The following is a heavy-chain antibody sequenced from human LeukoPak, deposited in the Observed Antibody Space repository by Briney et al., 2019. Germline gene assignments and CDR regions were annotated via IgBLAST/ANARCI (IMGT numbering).Heavy chain of an antibody. Sequence: GASVKVSCKASGYTFTSYGISWVRQAPGQGLEWMGWISAYNGNTNYAQKLQGRVTMTTDTSTSTAYMELRSLRSDDTAVYYCARGSTGPYSSSWPMWSYYYYYMDVWGKGTTVTISS. J-gene: IGHJ6*03. V-gene: IGHV1-18*01. CDR1: GYTFTSYG. CDR3: ARGSTGPYSSSWPMWSYYYYYMDV. CDR2: ISAYNGNT. D-gene: IGHD6-13*01.